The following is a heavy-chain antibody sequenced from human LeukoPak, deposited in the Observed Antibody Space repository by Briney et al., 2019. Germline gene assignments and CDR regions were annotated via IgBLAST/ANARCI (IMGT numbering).Heavy chain of an antibody. J-gene: IGHJ4*02. D-gene: IGHD4-17*01. CDR3: ARTTTVFTYFDY. CDR2: IYYSGST. CDR1: GGSISSYY. V-gene: IGHV4-59*01. Sequence: PSETLSLTCTVSGGSISSYYWSWIRQPPGKGLEWIGYIYYSGSTNYNPSLKSRVTISVDTSKNQFSLKLSSVTAADTAVYYCARTTTVFTYFDYWGQGTLVTVSS.